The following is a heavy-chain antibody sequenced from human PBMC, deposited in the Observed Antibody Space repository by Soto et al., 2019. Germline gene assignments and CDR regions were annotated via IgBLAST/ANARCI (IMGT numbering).Heavy chain of an antibody. Sequence: SKTLSLTCADSRDSIGSDKWWSWVRQPPGKGLEWIGEIHHSGNSNYNPSLKSRVIISVDKSKNQFSLKLSSVTDADTAVYYCARGERQQQRDYWGQGTLVTVS. J-gene: IGHJ4*02. V-gene: IGHV4-4*02. D-gene: IGHD6-13*01. CDR1: RDSIGSDKW. CDR2: IHHSGNS. CDR3: ARGERQQQRDY.